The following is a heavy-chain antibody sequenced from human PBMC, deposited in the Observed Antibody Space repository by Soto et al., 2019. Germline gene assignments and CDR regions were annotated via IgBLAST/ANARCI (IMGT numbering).Heavy chain of an antibody. CDR2: ISTHNGNT. CDR1: VFTSSG. Sequence: QDQLVQSGAEVKKPGASVKVSCKASVFTSSGISWVRQAPGQRLEWMGWISTHNGNTIYAQKFQGRVIMTMDTSTTTIYMELRSLRPDDTAVYLCAREGILGLFDAYDLWGQGTMVTVSS. D-gene: IGHD3-3*01. CDR3: AREGILGLFDAYDL. V-gene: IGHV1-18*04. J-gene: IGHJ3*01.